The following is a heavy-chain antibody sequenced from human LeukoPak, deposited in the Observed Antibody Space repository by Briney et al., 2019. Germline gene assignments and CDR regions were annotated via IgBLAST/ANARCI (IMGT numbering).Heavy chain of an antibody. J-gene: IGHJ4*02. CDR2: INPNSGGT. Sequence: GASVKVSCKASGYTFTGYYMHWVRQAPGQGLEWMGWINPNSGGTNYAQKFQGRVTMTRDTSISTAYMELSRLRSDDTAVYYCARSLPYIYNYGARGGEEFDYWGQGTLVTVSS. CDR1: GYTFTGYY. V-gene: IGHV1-2*02. D-gene: IGHD4-17*01. CDR3: ARSLPYIYNYGARGGEEFDY.